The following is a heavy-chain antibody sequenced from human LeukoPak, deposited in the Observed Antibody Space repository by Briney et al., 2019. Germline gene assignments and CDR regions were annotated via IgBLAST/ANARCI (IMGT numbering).Heavy chain of an antibody. Sequence: PGGSLRLSCAASGFTFSSYDMNWVRQAPGKGLEWVSHITNSGSTIYYADSVKGRFTISRDNAKNSLYLQMNSLRAEDTVIYYCARDEGDGYNYDHYYMDVWGKGTTVTVSS. V-gene: IGHV3-48*03. J-gene: IGHJ6*03. CDR3: ARDEGDGYNYDHYYMDV. D-gene: IGHD5-24*01. CDR1: GFTFSSYD. CDR2: ITNSGSTI.